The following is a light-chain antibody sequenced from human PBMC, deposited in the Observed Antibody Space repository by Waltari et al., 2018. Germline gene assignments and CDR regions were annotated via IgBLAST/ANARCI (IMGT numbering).Light chain of an antibody. CDR2: AAS. J-gene: IGKJ4*01. Sequence: DIQMTQSPSSLSASIGDRVTITCQASEDINNYLNWYQQKPGKAPKLLIYAASNLQSGVPSRFSGSDSGTEFTLTISSLQPEDVATYYCQEANSFPLTFGGGTKVEI. CDR1: EDINNY. CDR3: QEANSFPLT. V-gene: IGKV1-12*01.